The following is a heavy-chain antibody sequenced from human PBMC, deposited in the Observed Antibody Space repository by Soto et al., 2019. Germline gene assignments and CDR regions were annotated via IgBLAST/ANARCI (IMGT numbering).Heavy chain of an antibody. J-gene: IGHJ4*02. Sequence: EVQLLESGGGLVQPGGSLRLSCAASGFSFDDYAMTWVRQAAGKGLEWVSAISGSGDNTYYADSVKGRFTISRDNSKNTLNLQLNSLRAEDTALYYCAKGYYSGYDLAYFDYWCQRNLVTVSS. CDR3: AKGYYSGYDLAYFDY. CDR2: ISGSGDNT. V-gene: IGHV3-23*01. D-gene: IGHD5-12*01. CDR1: GFSFDDYA.